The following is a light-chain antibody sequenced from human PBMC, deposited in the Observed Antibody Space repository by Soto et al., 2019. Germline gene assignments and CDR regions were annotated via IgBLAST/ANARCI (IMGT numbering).Light chain of an antibody. CDR1: QGIGSW. CDR3: QQANSVRLP. V-gene: IGKV1-12*01. J-gene: IGKJ3*01. Sequence: DIQMTQSPSSVSASVGDRVTITFRASQGIGSWLGWYQQKPGKAPKLLIYAAASLQSGVPSRFRATFSGTEFTLTISSLQPEDLATYFCQQANSVRLPFAPGTEVDI. CDR2: AAA.